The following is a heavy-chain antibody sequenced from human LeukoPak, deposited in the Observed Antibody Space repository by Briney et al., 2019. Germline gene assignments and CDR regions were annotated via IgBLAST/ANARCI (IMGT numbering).Heavy chain of an antibody. J-gene: IGHJ4*02. CDR3: ARDLGPKYSSSWYDY. CDR1: GGSISSSSYY. D-gene: IGHD6-13*01. CDR2: IYYSGST. Sequence: SETLSLTCTVSGGSISSSSYYWGWIRQPPGKGLEWIGSIYYSGSTYYNPSLKSRVTISVDTSKNQFSLKLSSVTAADTAVYYCARDLGPKYSSSWYDYWGQGTLVTVSS. V-gene: IGHV4-39*07.